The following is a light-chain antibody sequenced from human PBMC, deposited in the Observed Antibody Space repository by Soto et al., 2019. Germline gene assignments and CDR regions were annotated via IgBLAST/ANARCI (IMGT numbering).Light chain of an antibody. CDR3: QQYDSSPPYT. J-gene: IGKJ2*01. CDR1: QSLRRSY. Sequence: EIVLTQSPGTLSLSPGERATISCRASQSLRRSYLAWYQQKPGQAPRLLIYGASSRATGIPDRFSGSGSGTDFTLTISRLEPEDFAVYYCQQYDSSPPYTFGQGTNLEIK. V-gene: IGKV3-20*01. CDR2: GAS.